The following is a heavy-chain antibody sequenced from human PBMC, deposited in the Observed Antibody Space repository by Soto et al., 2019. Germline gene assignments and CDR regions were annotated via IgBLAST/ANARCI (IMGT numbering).Heavy chain of an antibody. CDR1: GGSISSGDYY. V-gene: IGHV4-30-4*01. CDR3: ASARPDGSRLDP. D-gene: IGHD6-13*01. CDR2: IYYSGST. J-gene: IGHJ5*02. Sequence: QVQLQESGPGLVKPSQTLSLTCTVSGGSISSGDYYWSWIRQPPGKGLEWIGYIYYSGSTYYNPSLKGRVXXXVXXSKNQFSLKLSPVTAADTAVYDCASARPDGSRLDPWGQGTLVTVSS.